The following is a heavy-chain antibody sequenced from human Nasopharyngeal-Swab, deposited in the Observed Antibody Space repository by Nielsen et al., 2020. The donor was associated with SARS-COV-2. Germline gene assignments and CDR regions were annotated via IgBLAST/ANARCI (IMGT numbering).Heavy chain of an antibody. V-gene: IGHV4-59*01. J-gene: IGHJ2*01. Sequence: SETLSLTCTVSGGSISSYYWSWIRQPPGKGLEWIGYIYYSGSTNYNPSFKSRVTISVDTSKNQFSLKLSSVTAADTAVYYCARFTSSDWYFDLWGRGTLVTVSS. CDR3: ARFTSSDWYFDL. D-gene: IGHD2-2*01. CDR2: IYYSGST. CDR1: GGSISSYY.